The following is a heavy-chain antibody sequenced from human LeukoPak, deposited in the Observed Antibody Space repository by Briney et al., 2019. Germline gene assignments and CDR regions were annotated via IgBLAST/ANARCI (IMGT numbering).Heavy chain of an antibody. J-gene: IGHJ4*02. V-gene: IGHV3-23*01. CDR1: GFNFANHA. D-gene: IGHD6-13*01. CDR2: ISGGGDIT. CDR3: AREFSSSWYLTFDY. Sequence: GGSLRLSCAASGFNFANHAMSWVRQTAGKGLEWVSAISGGGDITYYADSVKGRFTISRDNSKNTLYLQMNNLRAEDTAVYYCAREFSSSWYLTFDYWGQGTLVTVSS.